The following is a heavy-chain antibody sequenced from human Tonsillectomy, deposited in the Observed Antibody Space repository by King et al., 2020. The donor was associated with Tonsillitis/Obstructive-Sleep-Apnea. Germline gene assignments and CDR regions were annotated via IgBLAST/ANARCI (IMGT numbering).Heavy chain of an antibody. CDR2: ITWNSGSI. D-gene: IGHD6-19*01. J-gene: IGHJ4*02. V-gene: IGHV3-9*01. CDR1: GFTFDDYA. CDR3: AKVYSSGWYREGVDY. Sequence: VQLVESGGGLVQPGRSLRLSCAASGFTFDDYAMHWVRQAPGKGLEWVSGITWNSGSIGYADSVKGRFNISRDKAKNSLYLQMNSLSAEDTALYYCAKVYSSGWYREGVDYWGQGTLVTVSS.